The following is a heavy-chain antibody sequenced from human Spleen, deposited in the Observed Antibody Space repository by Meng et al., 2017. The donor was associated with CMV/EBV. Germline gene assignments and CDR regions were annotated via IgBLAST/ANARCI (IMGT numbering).Heavy chain of an antibody. CDR1: GFTFSSYA. J-gene: IGHJ6*02. CDR2: ISGSGGST. Sequence: GGSLRLSCAASGFTFSSYAMSWVRQAPGKGLEWVSAISGSGGSTYYADSVKGRFTISRDNSKNTLYLQMNSLRPEDTAVYYCARVSVLGGTYDGDYYGMDVWGQGTTVTVSS. V-gene: IGHV3-23*01. CDR3: ARVSVLGGTYDGDYYGMDV. D-gene: IGHD1-26*01.